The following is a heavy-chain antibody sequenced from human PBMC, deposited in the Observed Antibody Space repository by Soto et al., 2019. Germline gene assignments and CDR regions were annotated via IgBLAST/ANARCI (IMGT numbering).Heavy chain of an antibody. J-gene: IGHJ5*02. Sequence: QVQLVQSGAEVKKPGASVKVSCKASGYTFASYYRNWVRQAPGPGLEWLGIINPSGGYTTYAQMFLRRVTMASDTCTSTVHMGLGRLSPADTAVYYCARGGGIVGVTAPYHPWGQGTLVTVSS. V-gene: IGHV1-46*03. CDR2: INPSGGYT. CDR3: ARGGGIVGVTAPYHP. CDR1: GYTFASYY. D-gene: IGHD2-21*02.